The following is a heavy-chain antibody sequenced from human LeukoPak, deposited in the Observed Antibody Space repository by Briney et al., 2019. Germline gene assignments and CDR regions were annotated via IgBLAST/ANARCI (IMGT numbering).Heavy chain of an antibody. Sequence: SGGSLRLSCAASGFTFSSYEMNWVRQAPGKGLEWVSYISSSGSTIYYADSVKGRFTISRDNAKNSLYLQMNSLRAEDTAVYYCAGLRYYYYYMDVWGKGTTVTVSS. V-gene: IGHV3-48*03. CDR3: AGLRYYYYYMDV. CDR1: GFTFSSYE. CDR2: ISSSGSTI. J-gene: IGHJ6*03. D-gene: IGHD3-16*01.